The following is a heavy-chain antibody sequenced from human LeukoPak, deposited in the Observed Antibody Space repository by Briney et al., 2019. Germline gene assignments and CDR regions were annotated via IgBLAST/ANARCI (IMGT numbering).Heavy chain of an antibody. Sequence: GGSLRLSCAASGSTFSSYWMSWVRQAPGKGLEWVANIKQDGSEKYYVDSVKGRFTISRDNAKNSLYLQMNSLRAEDTAVYYCARDSVATILGYYFDYWGQGTLVTVSS. J-gene: IGHJ4*02. V-gene: IGHV3-7*01. D-gene: IGHD5-12*01. CDR2: IKQDGSEK. CDR3: ARDSVATILGYYFDY. CDR1: GSTFSSYW.